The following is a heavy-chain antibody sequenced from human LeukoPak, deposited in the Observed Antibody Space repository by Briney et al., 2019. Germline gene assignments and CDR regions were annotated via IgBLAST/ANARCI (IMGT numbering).Heavy chain of an antibody. CDR3: ARDWRSWYCSSTSCHHYFDY. V-gene: IGHV3-11*01. D-gene: IGHD2-2*01. J-gene: IGHJ4*02. CDR2: ISSSGSTI. Sequence: PGGSLRLSCAASGFTFSDYYMSWIRQAPGKGLEWVSYISSSGSTIYYADSVKGRFTISRDNAKNSLYLQMNSLRAEDTAVYYCARDWRSWYCSSTSCHHYFDYWGQGTLVTVSS. CDR1: GFTFSDYY.